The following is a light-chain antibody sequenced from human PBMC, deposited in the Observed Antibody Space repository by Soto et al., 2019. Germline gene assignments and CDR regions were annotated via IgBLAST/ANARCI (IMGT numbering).Light chain of an antibody. J-gene: IGKJ5*01. CDR3: QHRKNWQVT. CDR2: GGS. CDR1: ENVYGN. V-gene: IGKV3-15*01. Sequence: VMTQSTATVSGSAGEIATLSCRASENVYGNVAWYQHKPGPPPRLIIYGGSTRATDIPARFSGSVSGTDFTLTISSLEPEDFAVYYCQHRKNWQVTGGQGTRLE.